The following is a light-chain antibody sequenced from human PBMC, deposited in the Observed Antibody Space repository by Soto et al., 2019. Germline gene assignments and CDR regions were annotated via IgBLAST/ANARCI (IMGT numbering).Light chain of an antibody. Sequence: IHMTQSPSSLSASVGDRVTITCQASQDIDNYLNWYQQRPGKAPKLLIYDASTLETGVPSRFRGSGYGTDFTLTITSLQPGDIATYYCQHCHDMPLTFGGGTKVDIK. CDR2: DAS. V-gene: IGKV1-33*01. CDR1: QDIDNY. J-gene: IGKJ4*01. CDR3: QHCHDMPLT.